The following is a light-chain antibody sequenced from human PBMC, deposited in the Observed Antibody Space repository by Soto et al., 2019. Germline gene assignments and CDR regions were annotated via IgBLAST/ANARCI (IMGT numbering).Light chain of an antibody. CDR3: QQSYNTPIT. V-gene: IGKV1-9*01. CDR1: QAMNTY. CDR2: GAS. Sequence: DIQLTQSPSFLSASVGDRVTISCRASQAMNTYIAWYQQRPGAAPKLLVYGASTLYTGVPSRFSGSESGTHFTLTISGLQPEDFATYFCQQSYNTPITFGQGTRLEI. J-gene: IGKJ5*01.